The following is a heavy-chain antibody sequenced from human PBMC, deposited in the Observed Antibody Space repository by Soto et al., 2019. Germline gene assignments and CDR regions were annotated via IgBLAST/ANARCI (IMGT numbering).Heavy chain of an antibody. CDR1: GGTFSSYA. J-gene: IGHJ4*02. CDR2: IIPIFGTA. Sequence: QVQLVQSGAEVKKPGSSVKVSCKASGGTFSSYAISWVRQAPGQGLEWMGGIIPIFGTANYAQKFQGRVTITADESTSTAYMELSSLRSEDTAVYYCARDPRRGPAAISDYWGQGTLVTVSS. V-gene: IGHV1-69*01. D-gene: IGHD2-2*01. CDR3: ARDPRRGPAAISDY.